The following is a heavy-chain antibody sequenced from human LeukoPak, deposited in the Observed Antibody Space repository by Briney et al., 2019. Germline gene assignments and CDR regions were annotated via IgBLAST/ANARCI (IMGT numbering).Heavy chain of an antibody. Sequence: GGSLRLSCAASGFIFSSYGMTWVRQAPGKGLEWVSAISGSGSGGSTYYADSVKGRFTISRDNSKNTLYLQMNSLRAEDTAVYYCAKCILTGYYKGYMDVWGKGTTVTISS. CDR2: ISGSGSGGST. D-gene: IGHD3-9*01. CDR1: GFIFSSYG. CDR3: AKCILTGYYKGYMDV. V-gene: IGHV3-23*01. J-gene: IGHJ6*03.